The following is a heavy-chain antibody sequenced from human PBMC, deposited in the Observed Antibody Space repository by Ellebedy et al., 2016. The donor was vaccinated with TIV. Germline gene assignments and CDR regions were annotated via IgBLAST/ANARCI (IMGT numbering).Heavy chain of an antibody. CDR3: ARTTLLVSGTFDV. CDR1: GGSFGGYY. J-gene: IGHJ3*01. Sequence: SETLSLXCAVYGGSFGGYYWTWIRQLPGRGLEWIGEINHGGSTTYNPSLESRATISVDTSKNQFSLSLNSVTAADTAVFYCARTTLLVSGTFDVWGHGTMVTVSS. V-gene: IGHV4-34*01. D-gene: IGHD1-1*01. CDR2: INHGGST.